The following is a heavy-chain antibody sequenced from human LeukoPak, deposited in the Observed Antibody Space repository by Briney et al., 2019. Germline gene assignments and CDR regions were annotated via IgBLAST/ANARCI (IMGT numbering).Heavy chain of an antibody. Sequence: GGSLRLSCAASGFTFSSYWMSWVRQAPGKGLEWVANIQLDGSEKYYVDSVKGRFTISRDNAKNLLYLQMNSLRAEDTAMYYCVRDGSGWDYWGQGILVTVSS. CDR3: VRDGSGWDY. V-gene: IGHV3-7*05. D-gene: IGHD3-10*01. CDR1: GFTFSSYW. J-gene: IGHJ4*02. CDR2: IQLDGSEK.